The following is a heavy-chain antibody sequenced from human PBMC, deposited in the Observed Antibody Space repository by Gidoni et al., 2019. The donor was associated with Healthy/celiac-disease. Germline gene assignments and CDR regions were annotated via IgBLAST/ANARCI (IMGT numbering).Heavy chain of an antibody. J-gene: IGHJ4*02. V-gene: IGHV4-4*07. CDR2: IYTSGST. CDR1: GGSISSYY. CDR3: ARDVMVRGVTDPFFDY. D-gene: IGHD3-10*01. Sequence: QVQLQESGPGLVTPSETLSLTCTVPGGSISSYYWSWIRQPAGKGLEWIGRIYTSGSTNYNPSLKSRVTMSVDTSKNQFSLKLSSVTAADTAVYYCARDVMVRGVTDPFFDYWGQGTLVTVSS.